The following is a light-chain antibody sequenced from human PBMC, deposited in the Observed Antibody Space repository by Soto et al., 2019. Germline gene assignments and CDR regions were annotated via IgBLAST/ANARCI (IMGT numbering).Light chain of an antibody. Sequence: EIVLTQSPATLSLSPGERATLSCRASQTVSSSYLTWYQRRPGQAPRLLIYGASTRATCIPARFSGSGSGTDFPLTISSLQPDDFATYYCQQYNSSSPVTFGQGTKVDI. V-gene: IGKV3D-7*01. CDR1: QTVSSSY. J-gene: IGKJ1*01. CDR3: QQYNSSSPVT. CDR2: GAS.